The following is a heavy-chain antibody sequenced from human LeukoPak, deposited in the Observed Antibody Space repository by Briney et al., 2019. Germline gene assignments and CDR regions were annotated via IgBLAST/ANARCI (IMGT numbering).Heavy chain of an antibody. Sequence: ASVKVSCKASGYTFTSYDINWVRQAPGQGLKWMGWMNPNSGNTGYAQKFQGRVTMTRNTSISTAYMELSSLRSEDTAVYYCARGQDTAMAGVDYWGQGTLVTVSS. CDR1: GYTFTSYD. J-gene: IGHJ4*02. CDR2: MNPNSGNT. V-gene: IGHV1-8*01. CDR3: ARGQDTAMAGVDY. D-gene: IGHD5-18*01.